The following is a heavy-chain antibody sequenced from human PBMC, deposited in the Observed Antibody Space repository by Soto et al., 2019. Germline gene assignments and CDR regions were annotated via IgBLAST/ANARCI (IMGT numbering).Heavy chain of an antibody. CDR1: GGSFSGYY. J-gene: IGHJ4*02. CDR3: SRVVVVPAAMGLDF. Sequence: SETLSLTCAVYGGSFSGYYWSWIRQPPGKGLEWIGEINHSGSTNYNPSLKSRVTISVDTSKNQFSLKLSSVTAADTAVYYCSRVVVVPAAMGLDFWAQGNLVTVSS. D-gene: IGHD2-2*01. V-gene: IGHV4-34*01. CDR2: INHSGST.